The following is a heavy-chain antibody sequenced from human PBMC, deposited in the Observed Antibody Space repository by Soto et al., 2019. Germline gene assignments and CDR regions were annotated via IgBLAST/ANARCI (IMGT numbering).Heavy chain of an antibody. CDR1: GGSISSGGYS. Sequence: SETLSLTCAVSGGSISSGGYSWSWIRQPPGKGLEWIGYIYHSGSTYYNPSLKSRVTISVDRSKNQFSLKLSSVTAADTAVYYCARAGDYYGMDVWGQGTTVTVSS. CDR3: ARAGDYYGMDV. J-gene: IGHJ6*02. CDR2: IYHSGST. V-gene: IGHV4-30-2*01.